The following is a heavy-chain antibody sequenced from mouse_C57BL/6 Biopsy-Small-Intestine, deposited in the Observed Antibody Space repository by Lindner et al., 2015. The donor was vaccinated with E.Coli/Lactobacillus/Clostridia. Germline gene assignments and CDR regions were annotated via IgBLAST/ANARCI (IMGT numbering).Heavy chain of an antibody. CDR1: GYAFSSSW. J-gene: IGHJ3*01. CDR2: IYPGDGDT. D-gene: IGHD3-1*01. Sequence: VQLQESGPELMKPGASVKISCKASGYAFSSSWMNWVKQRPGKGLEWIGRIYPGDGDTNYNGKFKGKATLTADKSSSTAYMQLSSLTSEDSAVYFCARRHTGFAYWGQGTLVTVSA. V-gene: IGHV1-82*01. CDR3: ARRHTGFAY.